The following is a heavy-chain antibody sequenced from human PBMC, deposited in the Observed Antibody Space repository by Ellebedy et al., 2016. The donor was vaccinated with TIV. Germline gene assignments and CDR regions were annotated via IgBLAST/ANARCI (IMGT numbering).Heavy chain of an antibody. CDR2: IYYSGST. V-gene: IGHV4-39*07. J-gene: IGHJ4*02. CDR3: ARDPEAVAATFDY. Sequence: SETLSLTXTVSGGSISSSSYYWGWIRQPPGKGLEWIGSIYYSGSTYYNPSLKSRVTISVDTSKNQFSLKLSSVTAADTAVYYCARDPEAVAATFDYWGQGTLVTVSS. CDR1: GGSISSSSYY. D-gene: IGHD2-15*01.